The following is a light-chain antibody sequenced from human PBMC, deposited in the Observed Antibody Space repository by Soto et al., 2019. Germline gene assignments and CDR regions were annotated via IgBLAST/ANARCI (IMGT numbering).Light chain of an antibody. V-gene: IGLV2-14*03. CDR2: DVR. CDR1: SSGVGGYNY. J-gene: IGLJ2*01. CDR3: SAYTSRNTLV. Sequence: QSVLTQPASVSGSPGQSVTISCTGTSSGVGGYNYVSWYQQHPGRAPKVIIYDVRNRPSGVSDRFSGSKSGNTASLTISGLQAEDEADYYCSAYTSRNTLVFGGGTQLTVL.